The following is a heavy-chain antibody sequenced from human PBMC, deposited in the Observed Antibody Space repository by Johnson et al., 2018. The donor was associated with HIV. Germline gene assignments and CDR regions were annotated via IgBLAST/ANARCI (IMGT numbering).Heavy chain of an antibody. CDR3: ARKSHSSNWYEWEAFDI. Sequence: VQLVESGGGLVQPGGSLRLSCAVSGFTFSSYWMHWVRQAPGKGLVWVSRINSDGSSTNYADSVKGRFTISRDNAEDTLYLQMNSLRAEDTAVYYCARKSHSSNWYEWEAFDIWGQGTMVTVSS. CDR2: INSDGSST. J-gene: IGHJ3*02. D-gene: IGHD6-13*01. CDR1: GFTFSSYW. V-gene: IGHV3-74*01.